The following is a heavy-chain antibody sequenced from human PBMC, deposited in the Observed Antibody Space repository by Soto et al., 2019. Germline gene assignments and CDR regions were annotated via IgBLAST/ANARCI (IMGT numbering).Heavy chain of an antibody. J-gene: IGHJ6*02. CDR3: ARPLTTVRPYYGMDV. V-gene: IGHV3-33*01. CDR1: GFTFSSYG. D-gene: IGHD4-4*01. CDR2: IWYDGSNK. Sequence: QSGGSLRLSCAASGFTFSSYGMHWVRQAPGKGLKWVAVIWYDGSNKYYADSVKGRFTISRDNSKNTLYLQMNSLRAEDTAVYYCARPLTTVRPYYGMDVWGQGTTVTVSS.